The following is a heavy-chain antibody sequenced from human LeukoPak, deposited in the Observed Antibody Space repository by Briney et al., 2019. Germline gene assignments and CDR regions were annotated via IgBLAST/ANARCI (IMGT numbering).Heavy chain of an antibody. D-gene: IGHD1-7*01. J-gene: IGHJ4*02. CDR3: ARMGMAGTTSSGY. Sequence: ASVTVSCTASGGTFSSYGISWVRQAPGQGLEWMGWISAYNGNTNYAQKLQGRVTMTTDTSTSTAYMELRSLRSDDTAVYYCARMGMAGTTSSGYWGQGTLVTVSS. V-gene: IGHV1-18*01. CDR2: ISAYNGNT. CDR1: GGTFSSYG.